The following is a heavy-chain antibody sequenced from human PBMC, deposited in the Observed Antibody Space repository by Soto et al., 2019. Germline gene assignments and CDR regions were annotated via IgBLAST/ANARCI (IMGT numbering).Heavy chain of an antibody. V-gene: IGHV4-34*01. CDR2: INQSGST. CDR1: GGSFRGYY. D-gene: IGHD1-26*01. J-gene: IGHJ5*01. CDR3: ALAVRSRVSGADWFDS. Sequence: SETLSLTGGVYGGSFRGYYWSWIRQPPGKGLEWIGEINQSGSTDYNPSLKSRVTRSLDTSKNQFSLWIRQVPAEHTPFYYPALAVRSRVSGADWFDSWGQGTLVTVSS.